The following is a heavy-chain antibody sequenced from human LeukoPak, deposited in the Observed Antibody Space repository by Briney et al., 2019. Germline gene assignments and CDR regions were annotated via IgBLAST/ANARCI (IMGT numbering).Heavy chain of an antibody. CDR2: IYPGDSDT. CDR1: GYSLTSYW. D-gene: IGHD3-22*01. V-gene: IGHV5-51*03. CDR3: ARGTEYYYDSSGYFFDY. J-gene: IGHJ4*02. Sequence: GESLKISCKGSGYSLTSYWIGWVRQMPGKGLGWMGIIYPGDSDTRYSPSFQGQVTISADKSISTAYLQWSSLKASDTAMYYCARGTEYYYDSSGYFFDYWGQGTLVTVSS.